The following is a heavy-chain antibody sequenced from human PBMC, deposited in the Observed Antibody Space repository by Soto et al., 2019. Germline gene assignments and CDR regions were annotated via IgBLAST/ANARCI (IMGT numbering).Heavy chain of an antibody. Sequence: QVQLVESGGSLVKPGVSLRLSCAASGFTFSDYYMSWIRQAPGKGVEWMSYISSTGDNIYYADSVQGRFTLSRDNAKNALYLQMNNLSADDTAVYYCAREIRDGYHHVLDICGQGTLVTVSS. CDR2: ISSTGDNI. D-gene: IGHD5-12*01. J-gene: IGHJ4*02. CDR3: AREIRDGYHHVLDI. CDR1: GFTFSDYY. V-gene: IGHV3-11*01.